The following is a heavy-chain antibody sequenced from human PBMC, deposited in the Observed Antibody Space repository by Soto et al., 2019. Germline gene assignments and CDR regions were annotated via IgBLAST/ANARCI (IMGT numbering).Heavy chain of an antibody. CDR2: IKQDGSEK. CDR1: EFTFSSYW. CDR3: AINSGWPGRMDG. J-gene: IGHJ6*02. Sequence: GGSLRLSCVASEFTFSSYWMTWVRQPPGKGLEWVANIKQDGSEKTYVDSVNGRFTISRDNAKNSLYLQMDSLRAEDTAIYDCAINSGWPGRMDGWAQRTKDTVSS. D-gene: IGHD1-26*01. V-gene: IGHV3-7*01.